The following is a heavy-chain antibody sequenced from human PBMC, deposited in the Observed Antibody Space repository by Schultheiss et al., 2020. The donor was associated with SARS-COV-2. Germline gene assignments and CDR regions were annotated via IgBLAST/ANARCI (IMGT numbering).Heavy chain of an antibody. CDR3: AREVSRGTDY. CDR2: ISAYNGNT. D-gene: IGHD1-26*01. CDR1: GYTFTSYG. V-gene: IGHV1-18*01. Sequence: ASVKVSCKASGYTFTSYGISWVRQAPGQGLEWMGWISAYNGNTNYAQKFQGRVTMTRDTSTSTVYMELSSLRSEDTAVYYCAREVSRGTDYWGQGTLVTVSS. J-gene: IGHJ4*02.